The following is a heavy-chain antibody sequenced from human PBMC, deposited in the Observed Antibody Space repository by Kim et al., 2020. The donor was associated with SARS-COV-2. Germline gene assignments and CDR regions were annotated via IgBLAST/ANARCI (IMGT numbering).Heavy chain of an antibody. J-gene: IGHJ4*02. CDR3: ARATQITMIVVDLDY. CDR2: ISSSSSYI. Sequence: GGSLRLSCAASGFTFSSYSMNWVRQAPGKGLEWVSSISSSSSYIYYAVSVKVRFTISRDNAKNSLYLQMNSLRAEGTAVYYCARATQITMIVVDLDYWGQGTLVTASS. V-gene: IGHV3-21*01. D-gene: IGHD3-22*01. CDR1: GFTFSSYS.